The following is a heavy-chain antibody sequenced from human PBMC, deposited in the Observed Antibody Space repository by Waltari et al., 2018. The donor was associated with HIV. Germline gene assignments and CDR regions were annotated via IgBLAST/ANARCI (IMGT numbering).Heavy chain of an antibody. D-gene: IGHD3-10*01. CDR2: ST. Sequence: STNYNPSLKSRVTISVDTSKNQFSLKLSSVTAADTAVYYCARGVAFGGYYYGMDVWGQGTTVTVSS. J-gene: IGHJ6*02. V-gene: IGHV4-59*09. CDR3: ARGVAFGGYYYGMDV.